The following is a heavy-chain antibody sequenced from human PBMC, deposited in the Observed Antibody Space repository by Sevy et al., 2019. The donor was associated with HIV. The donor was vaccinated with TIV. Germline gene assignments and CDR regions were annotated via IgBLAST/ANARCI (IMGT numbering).Heavy chain of an antibody. Sequence: GESLKISCAASGFTFSSYSMNWVRQAPGKGLEWVSSISSSSSYIYYADSVKGRFTISRDNAKNSLYLQMNSLRAEDTAVYYCARGPPSSSTPLDVWGKGTTVTVSS. CDR1: GFTFSSYS. CDR3: ARGPPSSSTPLDV. J-gene: IGHJ6*04. V-gene: IGHV3-21*01. CDR2: ISSSSSYI. D-gene: IGHD6-6*01.